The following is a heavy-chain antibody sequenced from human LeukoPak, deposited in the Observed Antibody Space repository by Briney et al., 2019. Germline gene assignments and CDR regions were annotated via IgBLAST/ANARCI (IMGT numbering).Heavy chain of an antibody. CDR1: GFIFSSHG. CDR3: AELGITMIGGV. CDR2: ISSSGSTI. V-gene: IGHV3-48*04. Sequence: KPGGSLRLSCAASGFIFSSHGMTWVRQAPGKGLEWVSYISSSGSTIYYADSVKGRFTISRDNAKNSLYLQMNSLRAEDTAVYYCAELGITMIGGVWGKGTTVTISS. D-gene: IGHD3-10*02. J-gene: IGHJ6*04.